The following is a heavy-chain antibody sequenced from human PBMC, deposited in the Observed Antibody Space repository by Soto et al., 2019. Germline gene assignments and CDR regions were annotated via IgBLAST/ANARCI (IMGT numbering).Heavy chain of an antibody. D-gene: IGHD6-19*01. CDR2: ISGSGGST. CDR3: AKDHLAVAGRGGFDY. V-gene: IGHV3-23*01. CDR1: GFTFSSYA. Sequence: EVQLLESGGGLVQPGGSLRLSCAASGFTFSSYAMSWVRQAPGKGLEWVSAISGSGGSTYYADSVKGRFTISKDNSKNPLYLQMNSLRAEDTAVYYCAKDHLAVAGRGGFDYWGQGTLVTVSS. J-gene: IGHJ4*02.